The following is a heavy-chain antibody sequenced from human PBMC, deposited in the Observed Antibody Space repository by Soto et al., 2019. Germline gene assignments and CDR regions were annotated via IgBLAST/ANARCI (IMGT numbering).Heavy chain of an antibody. D-gene: IGHD3-16*01. J-gene: IGHJ6*02. V-gene: IGHV1-18*01. CDR3: ERMGDALYYYYGMDV. Sequence: QVQLVQSGAEVKQPGASVKVSCKASGYTFTSYGITWVRQAPGQGLECLGWINGYNGNTNYAQKLQGRVTMTTDTSTSTAYMELRSLRSDDTAVYYCERMGDALYYYYGMDVWGQGTTVTVSS. CDR2: INGYNGNT. CDR1: GYTFTSYG.